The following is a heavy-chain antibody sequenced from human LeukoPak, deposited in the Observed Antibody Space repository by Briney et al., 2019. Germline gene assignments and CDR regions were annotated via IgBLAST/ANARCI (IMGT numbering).Heavy chain of an antibody. D-gene: IGHD4-11*01. CDR3: ARSQTTASNWFDP. CDR1: GYTFTSYD. V-gene: IGHV1-8*01. CDR2: MNPNSGNT. J-gene: IGHJ5*02. Sequence: ASVKVSCKASGYTFTSYDINWVRQAPGQGLEWMGWMNPNSGNTGYAQKFQGRVTMTRNTSISTAYMELSSLRSEDTAAYYCARSQTTASNWFDPWGQGTLVTVSS.